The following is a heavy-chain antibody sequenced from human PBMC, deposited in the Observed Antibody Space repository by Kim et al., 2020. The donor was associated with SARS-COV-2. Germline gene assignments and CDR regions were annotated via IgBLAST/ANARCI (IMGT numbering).Heavy chain of an antibody. Sequence: ASVKVSCKASGYTFTSYYMHWVRQAPGQGLEWMGIINPSGGSTSYAQKFQGRVTMTRDTSTSTVYMELSSLRSEDTAVYYCARGTGCSGGSCLFFDYWGQGTLVTVSS. V-gene: IGHV1-46*01. CDR1: GYTFTSYY. CDR2: INPSGGST. CDR3: ARGTGCSGGSCLFFDY. J-gene: IGHJ4*02. D-gene: IGHD2-15*01.